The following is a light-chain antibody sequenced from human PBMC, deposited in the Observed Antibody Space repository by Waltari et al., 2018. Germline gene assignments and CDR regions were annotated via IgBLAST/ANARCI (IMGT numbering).Light chain of an antibody. V-gene: IGKV3-15*01. Sequence: EIVMTQSPATLSVSPGERATLSCRASQSVSSNLAWYQQKPGQAPRLLIYGASTRATGIPARFSGSRSGTEFTLTISSLQSEDFAVNYCQQYNNWPLFGPGTKVDIK. J-gene: IGKJ3*01. CDR1: QSVSSN. CDR3: QQYNNWPL. CDR2: GAS.